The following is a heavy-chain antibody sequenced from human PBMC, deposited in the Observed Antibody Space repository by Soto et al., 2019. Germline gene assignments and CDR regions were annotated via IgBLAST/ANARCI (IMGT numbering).Heavy chain of an antibody. J-gene: IGHJ5*02. D-gene: IGHD1-1*01. Sequence: HPGGSLRLSCAASGFTFSSYGMHWVRQAPGKGLEWVAVIWYDGSNKYYADSVKGRFTISRDNSKNTLYLQMNSLRAEDTAVYYCARDSEKRELETHWFDPWGQGTLVTVSS. CDR1: GFTFSSYG. CDR3: ARDSEKRELETHWFDP. V-gene: IGHV3-33*01. CDR2: IWYDGSNK.